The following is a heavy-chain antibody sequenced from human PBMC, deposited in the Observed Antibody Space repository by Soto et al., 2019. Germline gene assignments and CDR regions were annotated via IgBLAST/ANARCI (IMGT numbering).Heavy chain of an antibody. CDR1: GGSISSGGYS. CDR2: IYHGST. D-gene: IGHD3-16*01. CDR3: ASSGSWGMGAFDI. J-gene: IGHJ3*02. V-gene: IGHV4-30-2*01. Sequence: QLQLQESGSGLVKASQTLSLTCAVSGGSISSGGYSWSWIRQPPGKGLEWIGYIYHGSTYYNPSRKSRVTISIDRSKNQFSLKLSSVTAADTAGYYCASSGSWGMGAFDIWGQGTMVTVSS.